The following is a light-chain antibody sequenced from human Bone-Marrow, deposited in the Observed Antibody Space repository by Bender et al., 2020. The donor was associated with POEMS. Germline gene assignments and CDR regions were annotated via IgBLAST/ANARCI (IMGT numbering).Light chain of an antibody. CDR1: SRNVGAYNL. V-gene: IGLV2-23*01. CDR3: CSYGGSYNWL. J-gene: IGLJ3*02. CDR2: EDI. Sequence: QSALTQPASVSGSPGQSITISCSGTSRNVGAYNLVSWYQQTPGKAPKLLVYEDIKRPSGVSWRFSGSKSGNTASLTISELQADDEGTYYCCSYGGSYNWLFGGGTQVAVL.